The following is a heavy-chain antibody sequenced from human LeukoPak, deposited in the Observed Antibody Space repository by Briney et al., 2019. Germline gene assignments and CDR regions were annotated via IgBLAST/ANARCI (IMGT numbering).Heavy chain of an antibody. CDR3: ARDQRDIVVVPAAPHFDY. CDR2: IYYSGST. CDR1: GGSISSSSYY. D-gene: IGHD2-2*01. Sequence: SETLSLTCTVSGGSISSSSYYWGWIRQPPGKGLEWIGSIYYSGSTYYNPSLKSRVTISVDTSKNQFSLKLSSVTAADTAVYYCARDQRDIVVVPAAPHFDYWGQGTLVTVSS. V-gene: IGHV4-39*07. J-gene: IGHJ4*02.